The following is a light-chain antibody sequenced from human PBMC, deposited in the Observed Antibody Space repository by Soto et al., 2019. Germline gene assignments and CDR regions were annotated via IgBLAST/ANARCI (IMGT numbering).Light chain of an antibody. Sequence: DIVMTQTPLSLTVTPGEPASISCRSSQSLLDSDDGNTYLDWYLQKPGQSRQLLIYTVSQRASGVPDRFSGSGSGTDFTLKISRVEAEDVGVYYGMQRIEFPLTFGGGTKVEIK. V-gene: IGKV2-40*01. CDR2: TVS. CDR1: QSLLDSDDGNTY. CDR3: MQRIEFPLT. J-gene: IGKJ4*02.